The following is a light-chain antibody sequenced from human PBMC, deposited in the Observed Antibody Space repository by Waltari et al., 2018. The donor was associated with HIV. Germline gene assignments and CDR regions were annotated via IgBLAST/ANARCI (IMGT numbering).Light chain of an antibody. CDR1: SCDVVAYNS. J-gene: IGLJ2*01. Sequence: QSALTQPPSASGSPGQSVTISCPGNSCDVVAYNSVSWYQQQPGKAPQLMIYEVTKRPSGVPDRFSGSKSGNTVSLTVSGLQAEDEADYYCSSYAGSNNLLFGGGTKLTVL. CDR3: SSYAGSNNLL. V-gene: IGLV2-8*01. CDR2: EVT.